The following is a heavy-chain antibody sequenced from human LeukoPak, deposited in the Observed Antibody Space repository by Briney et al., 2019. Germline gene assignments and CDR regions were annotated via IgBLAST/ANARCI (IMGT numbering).Heavy chain of an antibody. Sequence: GGSLRLSCAASGFTFSSYAMSWVRQAPGKGLEWVSVNSGSGGSTYYADSVKGRFTISRDNSKNTLYLQMNSLRAEDTAVYYCAKDGRSSSWSPPYWYFDLWGRGTLVTVSS. V-gene: IGHV3-23*01. CDR2: NSGSGGST. J-gene: IGHJ2*01. D-gene: IGHD6-13*01. CDR1: GFTFSSYA. CDR3: AKDGRSSSWSPPYWYFDL.